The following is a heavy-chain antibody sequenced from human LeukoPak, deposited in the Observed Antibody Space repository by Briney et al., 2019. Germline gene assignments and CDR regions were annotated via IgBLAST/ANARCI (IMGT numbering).Heavy chain of an antibody. CDR1: GFTFSNFW. J-gene: IGHJ4*02. V-gene: IGHV3-7*01. D-gene: IGHD3-22*01. CDR3: APYYYDSSAYPF. Sequence: QTGGSLRLSCAASGFTFSNFWMSWVCQAPGKGLEWVANIKDDGSDKYYVDSVKGRFTISRDNAKNSLYLQMNSLRAEDTALYYCAPYYYDSSAYPFWGQGTLVTVSS. CDR2: IKDDGSDK.